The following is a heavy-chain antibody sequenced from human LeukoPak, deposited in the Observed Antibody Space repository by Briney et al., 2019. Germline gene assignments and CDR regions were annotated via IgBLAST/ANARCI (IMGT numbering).Heavy chain of an antibody. V-gene: IGHV1-69*06. CDR1: GGTFSSYA. Sequence: SVNVSCMASGGTFSSYAISWVRQAPGQGPEGMGGIIPLFRTANYAQKFQGRVTITADKSTNTAFMELSSLRSEDTAMYYCATNYEILSGYPKNYYFHIWGQGTMVTVSS. CDR3: ATNYEILSGYPKNYYFHI. CDR2: IIPLFRTA. D-gene: IGHD3-9*01. J-gene: IGHJ3*02.